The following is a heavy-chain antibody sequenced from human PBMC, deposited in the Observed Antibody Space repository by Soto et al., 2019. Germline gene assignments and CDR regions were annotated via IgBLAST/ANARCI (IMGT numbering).Heavy chain of an antibody. D-gene: IGHD6-6*01. Sequence: LSLTCTVSGGSISSGGYYWSWIRQHPGKGLEWIGYIYYSGSTYYNPSLKSRVTISVDTSKNQFSLKLSSVTAADTAVYYCASVSSSSGGRKYYFDYWGQGTLVTVSS. CDR1: GGSISSGGYY. J-gene: IGHJ4*02. V-gene: IGHV4-31*03. CDR3: ASVSSSSGGRKYYFDY. CDR2: IYYSGST.